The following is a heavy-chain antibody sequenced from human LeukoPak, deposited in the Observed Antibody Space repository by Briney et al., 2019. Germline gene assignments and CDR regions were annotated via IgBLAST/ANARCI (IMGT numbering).Heavy chain of an antibody. CDR3: ARVYGSGTYALHY. CDR1: GYTFSDYY. J-gene: IGHJ4*02. Sequence: GASVKVSCEASGYTFSDYYIHWVRQAPGQGLEWMGWMNPNSGGTDYAQKFQGRVTMTRDTSINTAYMELSSLRSDDTALYYCARVYGSGTYALHYWGQGTLITVSS. V-gene: IGHV1-2*02. D-gene: IGHD3-10*01. CDR2: MNPNSGGT.